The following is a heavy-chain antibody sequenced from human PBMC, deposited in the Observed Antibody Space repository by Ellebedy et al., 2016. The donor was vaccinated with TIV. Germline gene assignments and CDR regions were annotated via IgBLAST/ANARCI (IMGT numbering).Heavy chain of an antibody. CDR3: ANGGDRFSFGEAYYYYGMDV. J-gene: IGHJ6*02. CDR1: GFTFSSYG. Sequence: GESLKISCAASGFTFSSYGMHWVRQAPGKGLEWVAVISFDGRHKFYADSVKGRFTISRDNSKSTLYLQMNSLRDGDTAVYYCANGGDRFSFGEAYYYYGMDVWGQGTTVTVSS. CDR2: ISFDGRHK. D-gene: IGHD3-10*01. V-gene: IGHV3-30*18.